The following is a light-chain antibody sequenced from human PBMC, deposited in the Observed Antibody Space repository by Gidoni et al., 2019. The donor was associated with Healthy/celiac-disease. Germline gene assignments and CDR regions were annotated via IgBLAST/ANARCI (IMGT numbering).Light chain of an antibody. J-gene: IGKJ2*01. Sequence: DIQMTQSPFSLSASVGDRVHIPCRENQSIISYLKWYQQKPGKAPKLLIYAASSLQSGVPSRVSGSGSGTDFTLTISSLQPEDVATYYCQQSYSTPYTFGQGTKLEIK. V-gene: IGKV1-39*01. CDR3: QQSYSTPYT. CDR1: QSIISY. CDR2: AAS.